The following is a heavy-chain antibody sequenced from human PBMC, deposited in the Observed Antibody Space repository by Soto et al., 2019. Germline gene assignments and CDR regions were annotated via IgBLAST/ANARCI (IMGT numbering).Heavy chain of an antibody. Sequence: PGGSLRLSCAASGFTFSSYAMSWVRQAPGKGLEWVSAISGSGGSTYYADSVKGRFTISRDNSKNTLYLQMNSLRAEDTAVYYCAKDREGFSIFGVVISNWFDPWGQGTLVTVSS. J-gene: IGHJ5*02. CDR3: AKDREGFSIFGVVISNWFDP. D-gene: IGHD3-3*01. V-gene: IGHV3-23*01. CDR2: ISGSGGST. CDR1: GFTFSSYA.